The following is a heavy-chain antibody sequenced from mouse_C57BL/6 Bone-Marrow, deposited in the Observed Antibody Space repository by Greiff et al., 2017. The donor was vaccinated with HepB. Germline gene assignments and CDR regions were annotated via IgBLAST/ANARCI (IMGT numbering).Heavy chain of an antibody. V-gene: IGHV1-75*01. CDR1: GYTFTDYY. D-gene: IGHD2-3*01. CDR3: ARLGWGWFAY. Sequence: QVQLKESGPELVKPGASVKISCKASGYTFTDYYITWVKQRPGQGLEWIGWIFPGSGSTYYNEKFKGMATLTVDKSSSTAYMLLISLTSEDSAVYFCARLGWGWFAYWGQGTLVTVSA. J-gene: IGHJ3*01. CDR2: IFPGSGST.